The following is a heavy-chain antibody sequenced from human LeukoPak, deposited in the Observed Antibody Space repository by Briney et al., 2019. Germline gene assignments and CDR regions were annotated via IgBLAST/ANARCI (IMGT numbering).Heavy chain of an antibody. CDR1: GGSVSSGSYY. Sequence: SETLSLTCTVSGGSVSSGSYYWSWIRQPPGKGLEWIGYIYHTGSTNYNPSLKSRVTISVDTSKNQFSLKLSSVTAADTAVYYCARGDGYNSDYFDYWGQGTLVTVSS. CDR3: ARGDGYNSDYFDY. V-gene: IGHV4-61*01. D-gene: IGHD5-24*01. J-gene: IGHJ4*02. CDR2: IYHTGST.